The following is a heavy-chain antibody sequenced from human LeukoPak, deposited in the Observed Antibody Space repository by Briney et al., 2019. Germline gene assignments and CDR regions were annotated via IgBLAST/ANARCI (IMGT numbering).Heavy chain of an antibody. CDR3: ASGPPQYSYGPGFDY. V-gene: IGHV1-69*04. CDR1: GGTFSSYA. J-gene: IGHJ4*02. D-gene: IGHD5-18*01. Sequence: SVKVSCKASGGTFSSYAISWVRQAPGQGLEWMGRIIPILGIANYAQKFQGRVTITADKSTSTAYMELSSLRSEDTAVYYCASGPPQYSYGPGFDYWGQGTLVTVSS. CDR2: IIPILGIA.